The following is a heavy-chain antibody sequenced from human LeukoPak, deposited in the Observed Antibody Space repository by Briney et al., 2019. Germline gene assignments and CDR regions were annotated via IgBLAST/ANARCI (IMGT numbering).Heavy chain of an antibody. CDR1: GGSISSSSYF. CDR3: ARHRGYYDRSYYFYYYYYMDV. CDR2: IYYSGNT. D-gene: IGHD3-22*01. J-gene: IGHJ6*03. V-gene: IGHV4-39*01. Sequence: SETLSLTCTVSGGSISSSSYFWGWIRQPPGQGLEWIGTIYYSGNTYFNPYLKSRVTISVDTSKNQFSLKLSSVTAADTAVYYCARHRGYYDRSYYFYYYYYMDVWGKGTTVTVSS.